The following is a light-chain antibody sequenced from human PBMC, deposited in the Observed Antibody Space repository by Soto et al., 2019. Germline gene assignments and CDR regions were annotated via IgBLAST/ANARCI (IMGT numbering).Light chain of an antibody. CDR2: GAS. CDR3: QQYGSSPRT. J-gene: IGKJ1*01. Sequence: EIVLTQSPGTQSLSPGERATLSCRASQSVSSNNLAWYQQRPGQAPRLLIYGASTRATGIPDRFSGSGSGATFTLTITRLEPEDFAVYYCQQYGSSPRTFGQGTKVEIK. CDR1: QSVSSNN. V-gene: IGKV3-20*01.